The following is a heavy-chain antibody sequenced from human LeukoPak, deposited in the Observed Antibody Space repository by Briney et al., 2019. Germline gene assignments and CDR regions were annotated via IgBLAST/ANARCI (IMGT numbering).Heavy chain of an antibody. D-gene: IGHD6-13*01. V-gene: IGHV4-34*01. J-gene: IGHJ4*02. CDR1: GGSFSGYY. CDR2: INHSGST. Sequence: SETLSLTCAVYGGSFSGYYWSWIRQPPGKGLEWIGEINHSGSTNYNPSLKSRVTISVDTSKNQFSLKLSSVTAAGTAVYYCASGWYDAGGDHYWGQGTLVTVSS. CDR3: ASGWYDAGGDHY.